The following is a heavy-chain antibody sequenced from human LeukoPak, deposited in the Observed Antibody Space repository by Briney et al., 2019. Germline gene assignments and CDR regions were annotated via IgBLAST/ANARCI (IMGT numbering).Heavy chain of an antibody. Sequence: PSETLSLTCTVSGGSISSGSYYWSWIRQPAGKGLEWIGRIYTSGSTNYNPSLKSRVTISVDTSKNQFSLKLSSVTAADTAVYYCARDSVVAVAGTGASFFDYWGQGTLVTVSS. CDR1: GGSISSGSYY. CDR3: ARDSVVAVAGTGASFFDY. D-gene: IGHD6-19*01. CDR2: IYTSGST. J-gene: IGHJ4*02. V-gene: IGHV4-61*02.